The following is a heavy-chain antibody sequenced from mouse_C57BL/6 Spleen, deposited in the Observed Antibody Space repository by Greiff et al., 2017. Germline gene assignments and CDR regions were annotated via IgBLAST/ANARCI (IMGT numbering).Heavy chain of an antibody. J-gene: IGHJ4*01. CDR2: IYPGSGNT. CDR3: AREGVGRRAMDY. CDR1: GYSFTSYY. D-gene: IGHD4-1*01. V-gene: IGHV1-66*01. Sequence: SGPELVKPGASVKISCKASGYSFTSYYIHWVKQRPGQGLEWIGWIYPGSGNTKYNEKFKGKATLTADTSSSTAYMQLSSLTSEDSAVYYCAREGVGRRAMDYWGQGTSVTVSS.